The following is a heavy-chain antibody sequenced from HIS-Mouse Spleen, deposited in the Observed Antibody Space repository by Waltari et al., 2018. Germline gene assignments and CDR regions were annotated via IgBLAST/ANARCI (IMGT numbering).Heavy chain of an antibody. CDR1: GFSLSTSGMC. J-gene: IGHJ4*02. CDR3: ARIAEGYSSGWYAFDY. CDR2: IDWDDDK. Sequence: QVTLRESGPALVKPTQTLTLTCTFSGFSLSTSGMCVSWIRQPPGKALEWLARIDWDDDKYYRQSLKTRLTKSKDTSKNQGVLTMTNMDPVDTATYYCARIAEGYSSGWYAFDYWGQGTLVTVSS. V-gene: IGHV2-70*15. D-gene: IGHD6-19*01.